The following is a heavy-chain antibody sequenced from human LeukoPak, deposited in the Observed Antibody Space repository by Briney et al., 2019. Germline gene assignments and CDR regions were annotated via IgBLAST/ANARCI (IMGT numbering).Heavy chain of an antibody. CDR3: AKAGPGTKDCSSISCQDYYYYFFGMDV. J-gene: IGHJ6*02. D-gene: IGHD2-2*01. CDR1: RFTYSSHA. CDR2: ISGSGGSK. V-gene: IGHV3-23*01. Sequence: PGGSLRLSCVVSRFTYSSHAMSWVRQAPGKGLEWVSGISGSGGSKYHADSVKGRFTISRDNSKNTLYPQIHSLRAEDTAVYYCAKAGPGTKDCSSISCQDYYYYFFGMDVWGQETTVTVCS.